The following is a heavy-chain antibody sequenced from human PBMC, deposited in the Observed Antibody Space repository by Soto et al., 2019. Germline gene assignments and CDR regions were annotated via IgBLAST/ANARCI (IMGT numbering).Heavy chain of an antibody. V-gene: IGHV4-59*01. CDR1: GGSISSYY. J-gene: IGHJ4*02. Sequence: SETLSLTCTVSGGSISSYYWSWIRQPPGKGLEWIGYIYYSGSTNYNPSLKSRVTISVDTSKNQFSLKLSSVTAADTAVYYCARAFTIFGNFAYSGQGTLVTVSS. CDR3: ARAFTIFGNFAY. D-gene: IGHD3-3*01. CDR2: IYYSGST.